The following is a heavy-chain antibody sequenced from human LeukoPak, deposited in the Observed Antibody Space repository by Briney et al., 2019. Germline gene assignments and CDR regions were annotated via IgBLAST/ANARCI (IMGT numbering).Heavy chain of an antibody. J-gene: IGHJ4*02. CDR2: ISGGGEHT. Sequence: PGGSLRLSCAASGFTFSNYAMTWVRQAPGKGLEWVSAISGGGEHTYYADSVKGRFTISRDNSKNTIYLQMNSLRAEDTAVYYCAKDSVGRGSWYYFDCWGRGTLVTVSS. CDR1: GFTFSNYA. V-gene: IGHV3-23*01. D-gene: IGHD6-13*01. CDR3: AKDSVGRGSWYYFDC.